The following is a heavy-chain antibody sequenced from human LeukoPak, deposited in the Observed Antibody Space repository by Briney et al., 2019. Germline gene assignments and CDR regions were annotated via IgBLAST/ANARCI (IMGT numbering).Heavy chain of an antibody. V-gene: IGHV5-51*01. CDR3: ARSNSYYYDSSGSGAAGY. Sequence: GESLKISCKGSGYSFTSYWIGWVRQMPGKGLEWMGIIYPGDSDTRYSPPFQGQVTISADKSISTAYLQWSSLKASDTAMYYCARSNSYYYDSSGSGAAGYWGQGTLVTVSS. CDR2: IYPGDSDT. CDR1: GYSFTSYW. D-gene: IGHD3-22*01. J-gene: IGHJ4*02.